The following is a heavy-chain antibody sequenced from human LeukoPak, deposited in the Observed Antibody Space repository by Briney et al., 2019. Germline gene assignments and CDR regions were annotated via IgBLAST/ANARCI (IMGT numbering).Heavy chain of an antibody. J-gene: IGHJ3*02. Sequence: ASVKVSCKASGYTFTDYFMNWVRQAPGQGLEWMGWINPKSGGTVYAQKFQGRVTMTRDTSSSTAYMELSRLRFDDTVVYYCARGPRITIFGVVMANDALDIWGQGTMVTVSS. CDR1: GYTFTDYF. CDR2: INPKSGGT. V-gene: IGHV1-2*02. D-gene: IGHD3-3*01. CDR3: ARGPRITIFGVVMANDALDI.